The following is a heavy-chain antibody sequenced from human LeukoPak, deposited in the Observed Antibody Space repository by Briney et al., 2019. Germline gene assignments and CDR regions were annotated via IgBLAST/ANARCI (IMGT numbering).Heavy chain of an antibody. CDR2: FYSGGST. Sequence: PGGSLRLSCTASGFSLSNNYMSWVRQAPGKGLEWVSVFYSGGSTYYADSVKGRFTMSRDNSKNTLYLQMNSLRAEDTAVYYCARDFMYDVNCAGCWGQGTLVTVSS. D-gene: IGHD2-21*01. CDR1: GFSLSNNY. J-gene: IGHJ4*02. CDR3: ARDFMYDVNCAGC. V-gene: IGHV3-66*01.